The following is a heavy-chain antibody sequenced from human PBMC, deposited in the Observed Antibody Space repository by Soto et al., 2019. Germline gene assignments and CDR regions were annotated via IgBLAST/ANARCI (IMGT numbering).Heavy chain of an antibody. J-gene: IGHJ4*02. V-gene: IGHV4-59*01. D-gene: IGHD6-13*01. CDR2: VYYTGTT. Sequence: SETLSLTCTVSGGSISSYFYIWVRQPPGKGLEWIGSVYYTGTTDYNPSLKSRVTISVDTSKTQFSLNLRSVTAADTAVYYCARDLAAVPSGFDYWGRGTLVTVSS. CDR1: GGSISSYF. CDR3: ARDLAAVPSGFDY.